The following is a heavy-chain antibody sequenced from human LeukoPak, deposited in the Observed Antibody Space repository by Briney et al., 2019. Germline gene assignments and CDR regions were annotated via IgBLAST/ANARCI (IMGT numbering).Heavy chain of an antibody. CDR1: GFTFSKYA. V-gene: IGHV3-23*01. CDR2: ISGST. J-gene: IGHJ4*02. Sequence: GGSLRLSCAASGFTFSKYAMSWVRHAPGKGLEWDSVISGSTYYADSVKGLFTISRDNSKNMLFLQMNSLRAEDTAVYYCAKLVGATTDFDYWGQGTLVTVSS. CDR3: AKLVGATTDFDY. D-gene: IGHD1-26*01.